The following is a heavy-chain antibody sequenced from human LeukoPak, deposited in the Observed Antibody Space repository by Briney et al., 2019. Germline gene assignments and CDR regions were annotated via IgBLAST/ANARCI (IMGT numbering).Heavy chain of an antibody. V-gene: IGHV3-30-3*01. Sequence: GGSLRLSCAASGFTFSSYAMHWVRQAPGKGPEWVAVISYDGSNKYYADSVKGRFTISRDNSKNTLYLQMNSLRAEDTAVYYCARDLQENGMDVWGQGTTVTVSS. CDR3: ARDLQENGMDV. J-gene: IGHJ6*02. CDR2: ISYDGSNK. CDR1: GFTFSSYA. D-gene: IGHD4-11*01.